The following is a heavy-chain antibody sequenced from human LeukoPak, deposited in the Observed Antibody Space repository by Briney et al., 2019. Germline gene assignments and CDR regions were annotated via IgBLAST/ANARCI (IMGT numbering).Heavy chain of an antibody. CDR1: GYTFTSYD. CDR2: MNPNSGNT. V-gene: IGHV1-8*01. CDR3: ARGNPSSDYFDY. D-gene: IGHD6-19*01. J-gene: IGHJ4*02. Sequence: ASVKVSCKASGYTFTSYDINWVRQATGQGLEWMGWMNPNSGNTGYAQKFQGRVTMTMNTSISTAYMELSSLRSEDTAVYYCARGNPSSDYFDYWGQGTLVTVSS.